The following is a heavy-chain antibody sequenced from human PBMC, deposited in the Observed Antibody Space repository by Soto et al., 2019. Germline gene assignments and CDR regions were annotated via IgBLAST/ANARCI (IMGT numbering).Heavy chain of an antibody. CDR2: IYYSGST. Sequence: SETLSLTCTFSGGSISTEYYWIWIRQPPGKGLEWIGYIYYSGSTYYNPSLKNRVTISVDTSKNQLSLQLDSVTPDDSAVYFCARDGSGFHWYFDVWGRGTLVTVSS. J-gene: IGHJ2*01. V-gene: IGHV4-30-4*01. D-gene: IGHD6-19*01. CDR1: GGSISTEYY. CDR3: ARDGSGFHWYFDV.